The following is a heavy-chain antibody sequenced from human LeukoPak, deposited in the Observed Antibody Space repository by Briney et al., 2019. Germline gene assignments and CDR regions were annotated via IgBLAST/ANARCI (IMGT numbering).Heavy chain of an antibody. D-gene: IGHD6-13*01. CDR1: GYTLTELS. CDR2: FDPEDGET. CDR3: ATSHIHSSSWTWALQH. V-gene: IGHV1-24*01. Sequence: GASVKVSCKVSGYTLTELSMHWVRQAPGKGLEWMGGFDPEDGETIYAQKFQGRVTMTEDTSTDTAYMELSSLRSEDTAVYYCATSHIHSSSWTWALQHWGQGTLVTVSS. J-gene: IGHJ1*01.